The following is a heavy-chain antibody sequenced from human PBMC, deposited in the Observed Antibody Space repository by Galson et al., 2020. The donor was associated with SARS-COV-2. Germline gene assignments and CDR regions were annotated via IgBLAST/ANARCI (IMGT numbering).Heavy chain of an antibody. V-gene: IGHV3-48*03. J-gene: IGHJ4*02. Sequence: GESLKISCTASGFTFSNYEMNWVRKAPGKGLEWVSYISGDGSSINYADSVKGRFTISRDNAKNSLDLQMNNLRVEDTAIFYCVRNKRSWSYTGNGYFDHWGQGALVTVSS. CDR1: GFTFSNYE. CDR3: VRNKRSWSYTGNGYFDH. CDR2: ISGDGSSI. D-gene: IGHD2-8*02.